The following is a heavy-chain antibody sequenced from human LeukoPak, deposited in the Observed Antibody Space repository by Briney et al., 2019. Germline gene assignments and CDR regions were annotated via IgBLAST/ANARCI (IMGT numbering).Heavy chain of an antibody. V-gene: IGHV1-69*04. CDR2: IIPILGIA. CDR3: ARFALPRGGFDP. CDR1: GGTFSSYA. Sequence: ASVKVSCKASGGTFSSYAISWVRQAPGQGLEWMGRIIPILGIANYAQKFQGRVTITADKSTSTAYMELSSLRSEDTAVYYCARFALPRGGFDPWGQGTLVTVSS. J-gene: IGHJ5*02. D-gene: IGHD2-21*01.